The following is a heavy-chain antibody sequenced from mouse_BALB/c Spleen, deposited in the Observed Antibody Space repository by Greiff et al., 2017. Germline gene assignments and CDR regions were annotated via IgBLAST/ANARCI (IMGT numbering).Heavy chain of an antibody. J-gene: IGHJ4*01. V-gene: IGHV14-3*02. Sequence: EVQLQQSGAELVKPGASVKLSCTASGFNIKDTYMHWVKQRPEQGLEWIGRIDPANGNTKYDPTFQGKATITADTSSNTAYLQLSSLTSEDTAVYYCARALYYYGSSYAMDYWGQGTSVTVSS. CDR1: GFNIKDTY. D-gene: IGHD1-1*01. CDR2: IDPANGNT. CDR3: ARALYYYGSSYAMDY.